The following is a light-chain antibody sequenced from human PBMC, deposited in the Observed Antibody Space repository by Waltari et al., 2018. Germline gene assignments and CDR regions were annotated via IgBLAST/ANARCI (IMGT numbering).Light chain of an antibody. Sequence: QSVLTKPPSASGTSGQTVTISCSGSSSHIGSRTPHCSQQFPGTAPKLLLNTNNQRPSGVPDRFFGSRSGTSASLAISGLQSEDESDYYCAAWDDSLNAYVFATGTRVTVL. CDR1: SSHIGSRT. CDR2: TNN. V-gene: IGLV1-44*01. CDR3: AAWDDSLNAYV. J-gene: IGLJ1*01.